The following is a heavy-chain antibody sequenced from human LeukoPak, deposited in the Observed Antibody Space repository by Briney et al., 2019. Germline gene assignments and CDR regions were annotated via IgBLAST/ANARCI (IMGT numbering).Heavy chain of an antibody. CDR3: AKRLSASDWFEVDY. V-gene: IGHV3-23*01. D-gene: IGHD3-9*01. CDR1: GFTFSSYS. Sequence: PGGSLRLSCAASGFTFSSYSMNWVRQAPGKGLEWVSTIDSVRNTHYADSVKGRFTISRDNSKNTVHLQMNSLRAEDTAVYYCAKRLSASDWFEVDYWGQGTLVTVSS. J-gene: IGHJ4*02. CDR2: IDSVRNT.